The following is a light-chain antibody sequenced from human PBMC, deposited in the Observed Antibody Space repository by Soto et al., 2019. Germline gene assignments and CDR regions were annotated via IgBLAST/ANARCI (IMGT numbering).Light chain of an antibody. J-gene: IGKJ1*01. V-gene: IGKV3-20*01. CDR1: QSVSPSS. CDR3: QQYGSPGT. Sequence: EILLTQSPGTLSLSPGERATLSCRASQSVSPSSLAWYQQRPGQPPRLLIYGASSRATGIPDRFSGRGSGTDFTLIIIRLEPEDFAVYYCQQYGSPGTFGQGTKVEIK. CDR2: GAS.